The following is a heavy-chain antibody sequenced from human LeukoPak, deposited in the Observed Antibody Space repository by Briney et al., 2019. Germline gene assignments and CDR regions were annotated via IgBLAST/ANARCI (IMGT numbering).Heavy chain of an antibody. J-gene: IGHJ2*01. Sequence: GGPLRLSCEASGFTFSSYGMHWVRQAPGKGLEWVAVIWYDGSNKYYPDSVQGRFTISRDNSKNTLYLQVNSLRAEDTAVYYCARDRSMSGWYIDLWGRGTLVTVSS. CDR3: ARDRSMSGWYIDL. CDR1: GFTFSSYG. D-gene: IGHD2/OR15-2a*01. V-gene: IGHV3-33*01. CDR2: IWYDGSNK.